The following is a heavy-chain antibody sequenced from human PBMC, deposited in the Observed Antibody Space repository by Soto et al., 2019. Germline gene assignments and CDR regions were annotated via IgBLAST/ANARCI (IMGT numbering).Heavy chain of an antibody. J-gene: IGHJ4*02. V-gene: IGHV1-18*01. D-gene: IGHD1-26*01. CDR1: GYTFTSYG. CDR2: ISAYNGNT. Sequence: QVQLVQSGAEVKKPGASVKVSCKASGYTFTSYGISWVRQAPGQGLEWMGWISAYNGNTNYAQMLQGRVTMTTDTSTSKDYMELRSLRSDDTAVYYCARDRGSYALDYWGQGTLVTVSS. CDR3: ARDRGSYALDY.